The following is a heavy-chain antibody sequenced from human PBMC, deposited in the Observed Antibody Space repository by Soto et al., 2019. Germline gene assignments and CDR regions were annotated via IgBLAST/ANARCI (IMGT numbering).Heavy chain of an antibody. J-gene: IGHJ4*02. CDR2: INHSGST. D-gene: IGHD3-9*01. CDR1: GGSFSGYY. Sequence: QVQLQQWGAGLLKPSETLSLTCAVYGGSFSGYYWSWIRQPPGKGLEWIGEINHSGSTNYNPSLKSRVTISVDTSKNQFSLKLSSVTAADTAVYYCARGRMGYFDWLPAFLPFDYWGQGTLVTVSS. CDR3: ARGRMGYFDWLPAFLPFDY. V-gene: IGHV4-34*01.